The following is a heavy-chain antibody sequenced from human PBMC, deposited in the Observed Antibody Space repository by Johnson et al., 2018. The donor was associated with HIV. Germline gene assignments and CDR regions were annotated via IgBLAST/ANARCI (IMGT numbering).Heavy chain of an antibody. J-gene: IGHJ3*02. CDR3: ASVYYDILTGYYYDALDI. D-gene: IGHD3-9*01. CDR2: ISYDGSNK. V-gene: IGHV3-30-3*01. Sequence: QVQLVESGGGVVQPGRSLRLSCAASGFTFSSFDMHWVRQAPGKGLEWVALISYDGSNKYYADSVKGRFTISRHNSKTTLYLQMNSLRAEDTAVYYCASVYYDILTGYYYDALDIWGRGTMVNVSS. CDR1: GFTFSSFD.